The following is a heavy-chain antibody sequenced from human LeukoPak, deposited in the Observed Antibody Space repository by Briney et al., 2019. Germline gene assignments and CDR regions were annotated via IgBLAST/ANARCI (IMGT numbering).Heavy chain of an antibody. CDR3: ATSRGYGFEI. D-gene: IGHD5-24*01. V-gene: IGHV3-21*01. CDR2: ISSGSTYI. J-gene: IGHJ4*02. Sequence: GGSLRISCAASGFSFNTYSMNWVRQAPGKGLEWVSYISSGSTYIYYADSVKGRFTISRDNGKNTLYLQMNSLRVEDTAVYYCATSRGYGFEIWGQGTLVTVSS. CDR1: GFSFNTYS.